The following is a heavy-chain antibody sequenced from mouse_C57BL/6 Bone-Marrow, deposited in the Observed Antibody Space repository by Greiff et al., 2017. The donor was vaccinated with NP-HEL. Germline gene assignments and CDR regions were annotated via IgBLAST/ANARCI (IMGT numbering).Heavy chain of an antibody. Sequence: EVQLQESVAELVRPGASVKLSCTASGFNIKNTYMHWVKQRPEQGLEWIGRIDPANGNTKYAPKFQGKATITADTSSNTAYLQLSSLTSEDTAIYYCASRDYGSRHYFDYWGQGTTLTVSS. D-gene: IGHD1-1*01. CDR2: IDPANGNT. CDR1: GFNIKNTY. J-gene: IGHJ2*01. CDR3: ASRDYGSRHYFDY. V-gene: IGHV14-3*01.